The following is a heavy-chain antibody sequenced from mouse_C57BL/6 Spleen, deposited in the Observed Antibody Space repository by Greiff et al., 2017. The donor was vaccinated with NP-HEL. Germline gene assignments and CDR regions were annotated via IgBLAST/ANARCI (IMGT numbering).Heavy chain of an antibody. V-gene: IGHV8-12*01. Sequence: QVTLKVSGPGILQSSQTLSLTCSFSGFSLSTSGMGVSWIRQPSGHGLEWLAHIYWDDDKRHNPSLKRRLTITKDTSRNQVFLKITSVDTAVTATYYCARRDSSGYVPFAYWGQGTLVTVSA. J-gene: IGHJ3*01. CDR2: IYWDDDK. D-gene: IGHD3-2*02. CDR1: GFSLSTSGMG. CDR3: ARRDSSGYVPFAY.